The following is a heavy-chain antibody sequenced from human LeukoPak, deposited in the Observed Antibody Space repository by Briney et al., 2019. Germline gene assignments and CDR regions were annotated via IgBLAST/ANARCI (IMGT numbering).Heavy chain of an antibody. V-gene: IGHV5-51*01. J-gene: IGHJ6*02. CDR3: ARFYDSSAFPYYYYGMDV. D-gene: IGHD3-22*01. CDR2: IYPGDSDT. Sequence: GASVKVSCKASGYSFTSYWIGWVRQMPGKGLEWMGIIYPGDSDTRYSPSFQGQVTISADKSISTAYLQWSSLKASDTAMYYCARFYDSSAFPYYYYGMDVWGQGTTVTVSS. CDR1: GYSFTSYW.